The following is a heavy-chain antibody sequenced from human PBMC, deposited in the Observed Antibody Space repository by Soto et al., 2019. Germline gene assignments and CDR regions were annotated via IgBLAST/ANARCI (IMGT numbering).Heavy chain of an antibody. CDR2: IIPIFGTA. D-gene: IGHD4-17*01. J-gene: IGHJ4*02. V-gene: IGHV1-69*12. CDR3: SMTRDFDY. CDR1: GGTFSSYA. Sequence: QVQLVQSGAEVKKPGSSVKDSCKASGGTFSSYAISWVRQAPGQGLEWMGGIIPIFGTANYAQKFQGRVTLPADESTSPAYMELRSLRSEDTAVYYCSMTRDFDYWGQGTLVTVSS.